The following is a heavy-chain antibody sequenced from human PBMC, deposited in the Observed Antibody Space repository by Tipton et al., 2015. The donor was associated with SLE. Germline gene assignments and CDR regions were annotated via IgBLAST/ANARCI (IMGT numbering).Heavy chain of an antibody. Sequence: TLSLTCAVYGGSFSGYHWSWIRQPPGKGLEWIGEINHSGSTNYNPSLKSRVTISVDTSKNQFSLKLSSVTAADTAVYYCARGLTYSSSSYYYYYYMDVWGKGTTVTVSS. D-gene: IGHD6-6*01. CDR2: INHSGST. CDR3: ARGLTYSSSSYYYYYYMDV. V-gene: IGHV4-34*01. J-gene: IGHJ6*03. CDR1: GGSFSGYH.